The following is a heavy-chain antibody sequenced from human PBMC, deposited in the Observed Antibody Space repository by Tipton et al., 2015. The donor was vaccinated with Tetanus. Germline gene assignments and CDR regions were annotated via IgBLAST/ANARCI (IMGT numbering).Heavy chain of an antibody. CDR1: GFTFSNAW. D-gene: IGHD3-22*01. J-gene: IGHJ4*02. Sequence: SLRLSCTASGFTFSNAWMRWVRQAPGKGLDWVGRIKSKADGGTTDYAAPVKGRFTISRDDSKNTLFLQMNSLKTEDTAVYYCITSPPPYFDGRTPFDYWGQGTLVTVSS. V-gene: IGHV3-15*01. CDR3: ITSPPPYFDGRTPFDY. CDR2: IKSKADGGTT.